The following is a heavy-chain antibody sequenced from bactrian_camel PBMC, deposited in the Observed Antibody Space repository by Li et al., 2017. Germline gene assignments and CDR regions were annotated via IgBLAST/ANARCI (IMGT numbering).Heavy chain of an antibody. J-gene: IGHJ4*01. Sequence: VQLVESGGGSVQTGGTLTLSCVASEYTFRNYCVGWFRQAPGKEREGVAAIDSRGTTEYVDSVKGRFTVFKGNAGKTLYLQMNSLRPEDTAMYYCAAVAEGRTVEGGISLWTLFESGYWGQGTQVTVS. CDR1: EYTFRNYC. V-gene: IGHV3S67*01. CDR3: AAVAEGRTVEGGISLWTLFESGY. D-gene: IGHD7*01. CDR2: IDSRGTT.